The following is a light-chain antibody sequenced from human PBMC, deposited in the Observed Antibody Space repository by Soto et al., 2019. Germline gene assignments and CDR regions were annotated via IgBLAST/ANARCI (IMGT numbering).Light chain of an antibody. CDR3: QNYNGAPWT. J-gene: IGKJ1*01. V-gene: IGKV1-27*01. CDR1: QGISNX. CDR2: AAS. Sequence: DLQMTQSPSSLSASVGDRVTITCRASQGISNXLVWYQQKPGKVPKLLIYAASTLQSGVPSRFSGXGXXXXFTLTISSLQPEDVATYYCQNYNGAPWTFGQGTKVEIK.